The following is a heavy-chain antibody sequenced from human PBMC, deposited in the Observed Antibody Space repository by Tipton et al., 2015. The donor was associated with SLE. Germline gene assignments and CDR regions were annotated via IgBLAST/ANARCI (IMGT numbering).Heavy chain of an antibody. CDR3: ARLGSSTYLTLDGYYFDY. V-gene: IGHV4-61*08. CDR2: VDYGGNT. D-gene: IGHD2-2*01. Sequence: LRLSCTVSGGSVRSGDYYWTWIRQVPGKGLEWIGYVDYGGNTDYNPSLKSRVAISVDTPKKQFSLKLNSVTAADTAVYYCARLGSSTYLTLDGYYFDYWGQGALVTVSS. J-gene: IGHJ4*02. CDR1: GGSVRSGDYY.